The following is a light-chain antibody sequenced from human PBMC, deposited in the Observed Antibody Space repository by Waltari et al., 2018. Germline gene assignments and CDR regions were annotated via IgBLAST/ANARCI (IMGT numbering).Light chain of an antibody. CDR1: QSVSSNY. CDR3: QQYGGSPTYT. J-gene: IGKJ2*01. V-gene: IGKV3-20*01. CDR2: GAS. Sequence: EMVLTQPPAPLSLSPGETPTLSCRASQSVSSNYLAWYQQRPGQAPRLLFFGASSRATGVPDRFSGSVSGTDFTLTISRLEPEDFAVYFCQQYGGSPTYTFGQGTKLEIK.